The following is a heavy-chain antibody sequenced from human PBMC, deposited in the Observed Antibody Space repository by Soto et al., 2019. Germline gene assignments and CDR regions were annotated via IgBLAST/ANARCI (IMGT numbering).Heavy chain of an antibody. CDR1: GGSFSSGSYS. Sequence: QVQLQESGPGLVKPSQTLSLTCTVSGGSFSSGSYSWSWIRQLPGRCLEWMGYIYDSGSTFYRPSLKSRVNILMDRSKNQFSLELKSVTAADTAVYYCTRGPIGRVSDIWGQGTVVTVSS. CDR3: TRGPIGRVSDI. J-gene: IGHJ3*02. V-gene: IGHV4-31*03. D-gene: IGHD3-10*01. CDR2: IYDSGST.